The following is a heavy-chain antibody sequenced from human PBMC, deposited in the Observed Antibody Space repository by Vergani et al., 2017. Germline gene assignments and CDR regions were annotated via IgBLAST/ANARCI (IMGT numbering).Heavy chain of an antibody. V-gene: IGHV4-34*01. CDR1: GGSFSGYY. Sequence: QVQLQQWGAGLLKPSETLSLTCAVYGGSFSGYYWSWIRQPPGKGLEWIGEINHSGSTNYNPSLKSRVTISVDTSKNQFSLKLSSVTAADTAVYYCARVSSIAAAAWGQGILVTVSS. CDR3: ARVSSIAAAA. J-gene: IGHJ5*02. D-gene: IGHD6-13*01. CDR2: INHSGST.